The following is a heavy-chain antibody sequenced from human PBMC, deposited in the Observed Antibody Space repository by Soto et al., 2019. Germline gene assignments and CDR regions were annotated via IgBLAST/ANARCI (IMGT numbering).Heavy chain of an antibody. CDR3: ARHPERIAQIGWFDP. CDR1: GFTFSSYA. CDR2: ISGSGGTT. J-gene: IGHJ5*02. D-gene: IGHD6-13*01. V-gene: IGHV3-23*01. Sequence: LRLSCAASGFTFSSYAMSWVRQAPGKGLEWVSAISGSGGTTYYADSVKGRFTISRDNAKNTLYLQMNSLRAEDTAVYYCARHPERIAQIGWFDPWGQGTLVTVSS.